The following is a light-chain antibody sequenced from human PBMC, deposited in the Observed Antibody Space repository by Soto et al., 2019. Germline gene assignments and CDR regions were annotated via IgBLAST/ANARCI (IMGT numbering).Light chain of an antibody. Sequence: IVLTQSPGTLSLCPGERATLSCRASQSVSSSYLAWYQQKPGQAPRLLIYGASSRATGIPDRFSGRGSGTDFTLTISSLEPEDFAVYYCQPYGSSHLTFGGGTKVEIK. J-gene: IGKJ4*01. CDR2: GAS. V-gene: IGKV3-20*01. CDR1: QSVSSSY. CDR3: QPYGSSHLT.